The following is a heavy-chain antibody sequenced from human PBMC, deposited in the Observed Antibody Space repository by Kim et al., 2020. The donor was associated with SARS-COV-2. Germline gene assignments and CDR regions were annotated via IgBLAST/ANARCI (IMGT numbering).Heavy chain of an antibody. CDR1: GFTFSSYG. V-gene: IGHV3-33*01. Sequence: GGSLRLSCAASGFTFSSYGMHWVRQAPGKGLEWVAVIWYDGSNKYYADSVKGRFTISRDNSKNTLYLQMNSLRAEDTAVYYCARERGTWSSDAFDIWGQGTMVTVSS. CDR3: ARERGTWSSDAFDI. CDR2: IWYDGSNK. D-gene: IGHD1-26*01. J-gene: IGHJ3*02.